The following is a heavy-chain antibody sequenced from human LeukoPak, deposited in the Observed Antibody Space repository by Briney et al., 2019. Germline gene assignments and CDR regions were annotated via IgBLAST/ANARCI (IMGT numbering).Heavy chain of an antibody. D-gene: IGHD2-2*01. J-gene: IGHJ4*02. Sequence: QSSETLSLTCAVYGGSFSGYYWSWIRQPPGKGLEWIGEINHSGSTNYNPSLKSRVTISVDTSKNQFSLKLSSVTAADTAVYYCARLGEDIVVVPRYFDYWGQGTLVTVSS. CDR2: INHSGST. CDR3: ARLGEDIVVVPRYFDY. CDR1: GGSFSGYY. V-gene: IGHV4-34*01.